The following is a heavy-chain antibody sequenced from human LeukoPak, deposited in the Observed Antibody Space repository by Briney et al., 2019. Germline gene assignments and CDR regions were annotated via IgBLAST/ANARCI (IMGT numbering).Heavy chain of an antibody. CDR2: ISYDGSNK. V-gene: IGHV3-30*04. CDR1: GFTFSSYA. Sequence: GGSLRLSCAASGFTFSSYAMHWVRQAPGKGLEWVAVISYDGSNKYYADSVKGRFTISRDNSKNTLYLQMNSLRAEDTAVYYCAGGNLLDYWGQGTLVTVSS. CDR3: AGGNLLDY. D-gene: IGHD3-16*01. J-gene: IGHJ4*02.